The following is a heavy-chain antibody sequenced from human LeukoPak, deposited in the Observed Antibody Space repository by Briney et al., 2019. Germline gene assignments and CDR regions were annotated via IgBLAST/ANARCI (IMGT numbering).Heavy chain of an antibody. CDR1: GFTFSSYG. D-gene: IGHD3-3*01. CDR3: ARGLTYYDFWSGYYYFDY. CDR2: IWYDGSNK. V-gene: IGHV3-33*01. Sequence: GGSLRLSCAASGFTFSSYGMHWVRQAPGKGLEWVAVIWYDGSNKYYADSVKGRFTISRDNSKNTLYLQMNSLRAEDTAVYYCARGLTYYDFWSGYYYFDYWGQGTLVTVSS. J-gene: IGHJ4*02.